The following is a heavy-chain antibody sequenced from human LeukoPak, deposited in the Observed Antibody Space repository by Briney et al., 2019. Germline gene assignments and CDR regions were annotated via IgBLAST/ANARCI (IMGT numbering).Heavy chain of an antibody. CDR3: ARGTHRGSPYYYDSSGYYYEQNYFDY. V-gene: IGHV4-34*01. D-gene: IGHD3-22*01. J-gene: IGHJ4*02. Sequence: SETLSLTCAVYGGSFSGYYRSWIRQPPGKGLEWIGEINHSGSTNYNPSLKSRVTISVDTSKNQFSLKLSSVTAADTAVYYCARGTHRGSPYYYDSSGYYYEQNYFDYWGQGTLVTVSS. CDR2: INHSGST. CDR1: GGSFSGYY.